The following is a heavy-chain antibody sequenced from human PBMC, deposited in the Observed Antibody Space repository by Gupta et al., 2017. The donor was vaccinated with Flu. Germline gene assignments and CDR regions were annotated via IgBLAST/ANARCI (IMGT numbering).Heavy chain of an antibody. J-gene: IGHJ5*02. Sequence: QVHLVPSGAEVKKTGASVKVSCNTSGYPFTNYYITWVRPAHGQGLAWMGWISPYSGDRSYAQTFQGRVSMTTDTSTDTAYLELGALKSDDTAVYYCARARYCTVGVCYTGIRLGPWGQGTRVT. CDR3: ARARYCTVGVCYTGIRLGP. CDR2: ISPYSGDR. CDR1: GYPFTNYY. D-gene: IGHD2-8*02. V-gene: IGHV1-18*01.